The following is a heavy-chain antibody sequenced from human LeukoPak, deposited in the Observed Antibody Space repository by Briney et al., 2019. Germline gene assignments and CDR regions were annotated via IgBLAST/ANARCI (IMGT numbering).Heavy chain of an antibody. CDR2: IVVGSGNT. D-gene: IGHD3-22*01. V-gene: IGHV1-58*01. J-gene: IGHJ3*01. Sequence: SVKVSCKASGFTFTSSAVRWVRQARGQRLEWIGWIVVGSGNTNYAQKFQERVTITRDMSTSLVYMELSSLRSEDTAVYYCAAEAAYYYDSRDAFDVWGQGTMVTVSS. CDR1: GFTFTSSA. CDR3: AAEAAYYYDSRDAFDV.